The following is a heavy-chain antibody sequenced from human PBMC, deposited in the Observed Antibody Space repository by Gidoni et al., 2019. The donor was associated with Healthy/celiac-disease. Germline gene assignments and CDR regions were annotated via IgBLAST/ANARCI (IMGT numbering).Heavy chain of an antibody. J-gene: IGHJ4*02. CDR1: GFTVSSNY. Sequence: EVQLVESGGGLVQPGGSLRLSCAASGFTVSSNYMSWVRQAPGKGLEWVSVIYSGGSTYYADSVKGRFTISRDNSKNTLYLQMNSLRAEDTAVNYCARDLYYYDSSGYPDYWGQGTLVTVSS. V-gene: IGHV3-66*01. CDR2: IYSGGST. D-gene: IGHD3-22*01. CDR3: ARDLYYYDSSGYPDY.